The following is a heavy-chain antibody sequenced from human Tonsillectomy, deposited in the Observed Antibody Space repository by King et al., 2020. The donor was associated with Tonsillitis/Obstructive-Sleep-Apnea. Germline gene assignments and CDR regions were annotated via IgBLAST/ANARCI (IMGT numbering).Heavy chain of an antibody. CDR2: SRPYNGDT. D-gene: IGHD3-22*01. Sequence: QLVQSGAEVKKPGASVKVSCKASGYTFTNYDITWVRQAPGQGLEWMGWSRPYNGDTNYAQKLQGRVTMTSDTSTSTAYMELRRVRSDDTAVYYCATDYSDSSGYYQGYFQHWGTGTRVTVSS. CDR1: GYTFTNYD. J-gene: IGHJ1*01. CDR3: ATDYSDSSGYYQGYFQH. V-gene: IGHV1-18*01.